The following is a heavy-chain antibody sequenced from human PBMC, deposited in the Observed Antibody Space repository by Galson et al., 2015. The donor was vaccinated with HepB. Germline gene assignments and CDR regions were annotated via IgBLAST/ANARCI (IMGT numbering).Heavy chain of an antibody. CDR2: IYYSGNT. V-gene: IGHV4-59*08. CDR3: ARNLGYCSGGSCSTGWFDP. D-gene: IGHD2-15*01. CDR1: VGSISSYY. Sequence: SETLSLTCTVSVGSISSYYWSWIRQPPGKGREWIGYIYYSGNTNYNPSLKSRVTISVDTSKNQFSLKLSSVTAADTAVYYWARNLGYCSGGSCSTGWFDPWGQGTLVTVSS. J-gene: IGHJ5*02.